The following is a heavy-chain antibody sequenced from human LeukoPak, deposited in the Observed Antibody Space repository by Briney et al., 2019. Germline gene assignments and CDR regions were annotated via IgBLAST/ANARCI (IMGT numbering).Heavy chain of an antibody. CDR3: ARDRDHGY. CDR2: ISSGGSTI. J-gene: IGHJ4*02. V-gene: IGHV3-48*03. CDR1: GFTFSTYE. Sequence: GGSLRLSCAASGFTFSTYEMNWVRQAPGKGLEWVSYISSGGSTIYYADSVKGRFTISRDNANNSLYLQTNSLRVEDTAVYYCARDRDHGYWGQGTLVTVSS. D-gene: IGHD3-10*01.